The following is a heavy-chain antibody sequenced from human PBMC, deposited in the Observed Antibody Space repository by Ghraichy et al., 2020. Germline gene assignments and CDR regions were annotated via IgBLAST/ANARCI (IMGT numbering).Heavy chain of an antibody. D-gene: IGHD3-22*01. CDR3: ASLLSDYYDSSGSFDY. CDR1: GYSISSGYY. V-gene: IGHV4-38-2*01. CDR2: IYHSGST. Sequence: SETLSLTCAVSGYSISSGYYWGWIRQPPGKGLEWIGSIYHSGSTYYNPSLKSRVTISVDTSKNQFSLKLSSVTAADTAVYYCASLLSDYYDSSGSFDYWGQGTLVTVSS. J-gene: IGHJ4*02.